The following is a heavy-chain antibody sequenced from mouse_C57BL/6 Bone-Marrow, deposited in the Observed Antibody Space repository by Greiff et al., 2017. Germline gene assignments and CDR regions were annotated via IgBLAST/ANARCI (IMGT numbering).Heavy chain of an antibody. CDR2: ISYSGST. D-gene: IGHD1-1*02. CDR1: GYSITSDY. CDR3: ARRKNYVYWYFDV. J-gene: IGHJ1*03. Sequence: EVMLVESGPGLAKPSQTLSLTCSVTGYSITSDYWNWIRKFPGNKLEYMGYISYSGSTYYNPSIKSRISITRDTSKNQYYLQLNSVTTEDTATYYCARRKNYVYWYFDVWGTGTTVTVSS. V-gene: IGHV3-8*01.